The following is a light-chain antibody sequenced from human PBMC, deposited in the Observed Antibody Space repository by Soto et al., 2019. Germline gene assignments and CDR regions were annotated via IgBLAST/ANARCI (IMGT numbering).Light chain of an antibody. CDR2: KDN. CDR3: QTADNSGTFLL. Sequence: SYELTQPPSMSVSPGQTARITCSGDPLTRQYVYWYQQKPGQAPLLVIYKDNERPSGIPERFSSSTSGTTGTLTISGVRAEDEADYYCQTADNSGTFLLFAGGTKLTVL. V-gene: IGLV3-25*02. J-gene: IGLJ3*02. CDR1: PLTRQY.